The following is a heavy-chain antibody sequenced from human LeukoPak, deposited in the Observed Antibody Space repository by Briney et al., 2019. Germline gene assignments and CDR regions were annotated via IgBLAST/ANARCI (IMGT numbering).Heavy chain of an antibody. J-gene: IGHJ4*02. CDR2: IYHSGST. V-gene: IGHV4-38-2*02. D-gene: IGHD1-26*01. CDR3: ARDPSGSYNDY. Sequence: SETLSLTCTVSGYSISSGYYWGWIRQPPGKGLEWIGSIYHSGSTYYNPSLKSRVTISVDTSKNQFSLKLSSVTAADTAVYYCARDPSGSYNDYWGQGALVTVSS. CDR1: GYSISSGYY.